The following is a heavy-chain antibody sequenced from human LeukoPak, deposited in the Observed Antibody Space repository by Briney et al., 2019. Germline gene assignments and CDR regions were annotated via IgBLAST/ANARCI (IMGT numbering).Heavy chain of an antibody. J-gene: IGHJ3*02. CDR3: VRRNFVAFDI. CDR2: SKSKANSYST. Sequence: GGSLRLSCAASGLSFRDQYFDWVRQAPGKGLEWVGRSKSKANSYSTDYAASVQGRFSISTDESSNSLYLQMNSLKTEDTALYYCVRRNFVAFDIWGQGTKVTVSS. CDR1: GLSFRDQY. V-gene: IGHV3-72*01.